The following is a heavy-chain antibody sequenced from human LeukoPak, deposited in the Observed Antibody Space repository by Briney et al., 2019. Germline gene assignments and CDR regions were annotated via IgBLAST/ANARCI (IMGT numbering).Heavy chain of an antibody. Sequence: SETLSLTCAVYGGSFSGYYWSWIRQPPGKGREWLGEINHSGSTNYNPSLKSRVTISIDASKNLFSLKLSSVTAADTALYYCARYSYDRSGYHYFFDYWGQGTLVTASS. D-gene: IGHD3-22*01. V-gene: IGHV4-34*01. CDR3: ARYSYDRSGYHYFFDY. CDR1: GGSFSGYY. CDR2: INHSGST. J-gene: IGHJ4*02.